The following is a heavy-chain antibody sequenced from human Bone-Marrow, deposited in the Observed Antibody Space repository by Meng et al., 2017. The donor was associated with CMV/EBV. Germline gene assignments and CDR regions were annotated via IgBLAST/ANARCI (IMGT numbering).Heavy chain of an antibody. J-gene: IGHJ6*02. V-gene: IGHV3-53*01. CDR1: GFTDSSNY. Sequence: GGSLRLSCAASGFTDSSNYMSWVRQAPGQGLEWVSVIYSGGSTYYADSVKGRFTISRDNSKTTLYLQMNSLRAEDTAVYYSARSSFLFGELSGGMDVWGQGTTVTVSS. CDR2: IYSGGST. D-gene: IGHD3-10*02. CDR3: ARSSFLFGELSGGMDV.